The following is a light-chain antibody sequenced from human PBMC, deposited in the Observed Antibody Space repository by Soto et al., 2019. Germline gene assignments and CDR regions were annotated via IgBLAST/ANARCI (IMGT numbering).Light chain of an antibody. J-gene: IGLJ2*01. CDR2: LNSDGSH. CDR1: SGHSSYA. CDR3: QTWGTGIVV. Sequence: QSVLTQSPSASASLGASVKLTCTLSSGHSSYAIAWHQQQPEKGPRYLMKLNSDGSHNKGDGIPDRFSGSSSGAERYLTISSLQSEDEADYYWQTWGTGIVVFGGGTKLTVL. V-gene: IGLV4-69*01.